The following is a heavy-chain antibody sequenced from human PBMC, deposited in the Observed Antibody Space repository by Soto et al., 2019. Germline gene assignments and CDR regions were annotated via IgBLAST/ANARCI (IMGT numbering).Heavy chain of an antibody. CDR2: ISDDGSNK. CDR1: GFTFSSYA. V-gene: IGHV3-30-3*01. D-gene: IGHD2-15*01. CDR3: ARASYFSGGSCFVNWFDL. Sequence: QVQLVESGGGVVQPGRSLRLSCAASGFTFSSYAMHWVRQAPGKGLEWVAGISDDGSNKYYADSVKGRFTISRDNSKNPLYLQMNSLRADDTAVYYCARASYFSGGSCFVNWFDLWGQGTLVTVS. J-gene: IGHJ5*02.